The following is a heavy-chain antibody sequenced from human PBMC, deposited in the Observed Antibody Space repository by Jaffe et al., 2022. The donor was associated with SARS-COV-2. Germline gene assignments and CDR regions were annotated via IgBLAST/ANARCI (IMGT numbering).Heavy chain of an antibody. V-gene: IGHV3-23*01. D-gene: IGHD1-1*01. CDR3: AKGGERGQPHYYGMDV. J-gene: IGHJ6*02. Sequence: EVQLLESGGGLVQPGGSLRLSCAASGFTFSSYAMSWVRQAPGKGLEWVSAISGSGGSTYYADSVKGRFTISRDNSKNTLYLQMNSLRAEDTAVYYCAKGGERGQPHYYGMDVWGQGTTVTVSS. CDR1: GFTFSSYA. CDR2: ISGSGGST.